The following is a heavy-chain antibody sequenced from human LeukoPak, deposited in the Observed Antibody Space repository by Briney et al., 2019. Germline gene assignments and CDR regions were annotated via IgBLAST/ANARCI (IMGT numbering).Heavy chain of an antibody. D-gene: IGHD5-24*01. CDR3: ARHAVEGKWLQFYYFNY. CDR1: GFTFSSYW. V-gene: IGHV4-39*01. J-gene: IGHJ4*02. Sequence: GSLRLSSAASGFTFSSYWMNWLRQPPGKGLEWVASIYSTGTTYYNPSINSRITIFVDTSKNQLSLKLRSVTAAYTAVYYCARHAVEGKWLQFYYFNYWGQGSLVTVSS. CDR2: IYSTGTT.